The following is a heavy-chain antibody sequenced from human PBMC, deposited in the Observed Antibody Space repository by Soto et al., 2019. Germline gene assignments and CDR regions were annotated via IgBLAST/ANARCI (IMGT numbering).Heavy chain of an antibody. Sequence: QVQLQESGPGLVKPSETLSLTCTVSGDSISGYYWSWIRQPAGKRLERIGRIYASGDTNKTPSLKSRVTMSVDTSKNQVSLRLNSVTAADTAVYYCARVGRTRATVTTDAFDVWGQGTKVTVSS. CDR3: ARVGRTRATVTTDAFDV. D-gene: IGHD4-17*01. CDR1: GDSISGYY. V-gene: IGHV4-4*07. J-gene: IGHJ3*01. CDR2: IYASGDT.